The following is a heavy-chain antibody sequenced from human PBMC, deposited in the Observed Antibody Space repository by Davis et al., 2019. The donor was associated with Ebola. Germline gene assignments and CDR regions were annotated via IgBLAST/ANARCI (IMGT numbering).Heavy chain of an antibody. V-gene: IGHV3-30-3*01. J-gene: IGHJ4*02. CDR3: ARFPGWAPFVVYYFEY. CDR1: GFTFSSYA. CDR2: ISYDGSNK. Sequence: GESLKISCAASGFTFSSYAMHWVRQAPGKGLEWVAVISYDGSNKYYADSVKGRFTISRDNSKNTLYLQMNSLRAEDTAVYYCARFPGWAPFVVYYFEYWGQGTLVTGSS. D-gene: IGHD1-26*01.